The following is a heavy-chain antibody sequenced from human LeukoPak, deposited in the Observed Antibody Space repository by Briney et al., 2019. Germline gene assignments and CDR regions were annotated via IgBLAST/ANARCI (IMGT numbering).Heavy chain of an antibody. D-gene: IGHD6-19*01. V-gene: IGHV3-30*18. CDR1: GFTFSSYG. Sequence: GGSLRLSCAASGFTFSSYGMHWVRQAPGRGLEWVAVISYDGSNKYYADSVKGRFTISRDNSKNTLYLQMNSLRAEDTAVYYCAKDKELPYSSTNWFDPWGQGTLVTVSS. J-gene: IGHJ5*02. CDR2: ISYDGSNK. CDR3: AKDKELPYSSTNWFDP.